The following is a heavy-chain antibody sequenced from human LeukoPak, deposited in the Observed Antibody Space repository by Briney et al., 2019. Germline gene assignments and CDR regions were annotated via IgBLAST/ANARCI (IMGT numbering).Heavy chain of an antibody. CDR3: ARGASWFGELSRYWFDP. D-gene: IGHD3-10*01. V-gene: IGHV3-21*01. CDR2: ISSSSSYI. Sequence: GGSLRLSCAASGFTFSSYSMNWVRQAPGKGLEWVSSISSSSSYIYYADSVKGRFTISRDNAKNSLYLQMNSLRAEDTAVYYCARGASWFGELSRYWFDPWGQGTLVTVSS. J-gene: IGHJ5*02. CDR1: GFTFSSYS.